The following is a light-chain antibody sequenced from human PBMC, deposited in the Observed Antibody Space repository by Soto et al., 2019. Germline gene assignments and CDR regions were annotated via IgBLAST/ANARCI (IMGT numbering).Light chain of an antibody. CDR1: PGISNT. CDR3: QHFNSYPLT. CDR2: DAS. V-gene: IGKV1-13*02. J-gene: IGKJ4*01. Sequence: IQLTQSPSSLSASVGDRVTITCRASPGISNTLTWYQQKPGKPPKLLIYDASSLESGVPSRFSGSGSGTDFTLTISSLQPEDFATYYCQHFNSYPLTFGGGTEVDIK.